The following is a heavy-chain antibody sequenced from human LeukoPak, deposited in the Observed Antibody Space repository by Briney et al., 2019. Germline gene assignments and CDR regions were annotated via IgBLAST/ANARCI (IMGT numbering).Heavy chain of an antibody. CDR2: IRGDGSST. J-gene: IGHJ4*02. CDR3: ARAPSGSGSYSYHD. D-gene: IGHD3-10*01. Sequence: GGPLRLSCAASGFTFSSYWMHSVRQAPGKGLVWVSRIRGDGSSTSYAESVKGRFTISRDNAKNTLYLQMNSLRAEDTAVYYCARAPSGSGSYSYHDWGQGTLVTVSS. V-gene: IGHV3-74*01. CDR1: GFTFSSYW.